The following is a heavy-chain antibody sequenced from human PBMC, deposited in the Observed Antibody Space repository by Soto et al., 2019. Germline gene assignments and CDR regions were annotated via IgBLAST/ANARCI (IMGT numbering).Heavy chain of an antibody. D-gene: IGHD6-13*01. V-gene: IGHV4-31*03. Sequence: QVQLQESGPGLVKPSPTLSLTCNVSCGAISSGGYYFCLIRQHPGQGLEWIGYIYYSGSTYYNQSLKIRVTIPVDTSKNQFSLKLSAVSAADTAVYYCARGAHYISTFRWFDPWGQGTPVTVTS. CDR1: CGAISSGGYY. J-gene: IGHJ5*02. CDR2: IYYSGST. CDR3: ARGAHYISTFRWFDP.